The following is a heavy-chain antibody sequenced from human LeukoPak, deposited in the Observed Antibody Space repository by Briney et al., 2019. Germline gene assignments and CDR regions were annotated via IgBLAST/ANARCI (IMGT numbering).Heavy chain of an antibody. CDR1: GGSISSYY. D-gene: IGHD3-10*01. Sequence: PSETLSLTCSVSGGSISSYYWSWIRQHAGKGREWIGRIYTSGSTNYNPSLKSRVTMSVDTSKNQFSLKLNSVTAADTAVYYCARDAGGSGSYYSRLDYWGQGTLVTVSS. J-gene: IGHJ4*02. CDR3: ARDAGGSGSYYSRLDY. V-gene: IGHV4-4*07. CDR2: IYTSGST.